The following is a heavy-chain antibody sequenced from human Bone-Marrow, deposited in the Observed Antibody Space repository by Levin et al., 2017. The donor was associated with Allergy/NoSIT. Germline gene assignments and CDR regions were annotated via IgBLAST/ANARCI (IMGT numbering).Heavy chain of an antibody. D-gene: IGHD6-13*01. Sequence: PSETLSLTCAVYGGSFSGYYWSWIRQPPGKGLEWIGEINHSGSTNYNPSLKSRVTISVDTSKNQFSLKLSSVTAADTAVYYCATGGSSWYRPSLYDYGMDVWGQGTTVTVSS. CDR3: ATGGSSWYRPSLYDYGMDV. V-gene: IGHV4-34*01. CDR2: INHSGST. CDR1: GGSFSGYY. J-gene: IGHJ6*02.